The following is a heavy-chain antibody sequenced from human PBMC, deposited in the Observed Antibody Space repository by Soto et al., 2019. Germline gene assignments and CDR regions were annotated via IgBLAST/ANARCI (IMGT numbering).Heavy chain of an antibody. CDR3: ARDGQLGDYCSSTSCYTGLFDY. V-gene: IGHV3-30-3*01. D-gene: IGHD2-2*02. Sequence: PGGSLRLSCAASGFTFSSYAMHWVRQAPGKGLEWVAVISYDGSNKYYADSVKGRFTISRDNSKNTLYLQMNSLRAEDTAVYYCARDGQLGDYCSSTSCYTGLFDYWGQGTLVTVYS. CDR2: ISYDGSNK. J-gene: IGHJ4*02. CDR1: GFTFSSYA.